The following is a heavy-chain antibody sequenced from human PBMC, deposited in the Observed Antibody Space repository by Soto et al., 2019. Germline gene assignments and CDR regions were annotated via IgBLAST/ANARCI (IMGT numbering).Heavy chain of an antibody. Sequence: EVHLVESGGGLVKPGGSLRLSCAVSGFPFSSCTMNWVRQAPGKGLEWVSSISPSTSHIYYADSVKGRFTISRDNAKNSLFLQMNSLRVEDTAVYYCSGCSGGACHQNYGMDVWGQGTTVTVSS. CDR3: SGCSGGACHQNYGMDV. CDR2: ISPSTSHI. V-gene: IGHV3-21*01. D-gene: IGHD2-15*01. CDR1: GFPFSSCT. J-gene: IGHJ6*02.